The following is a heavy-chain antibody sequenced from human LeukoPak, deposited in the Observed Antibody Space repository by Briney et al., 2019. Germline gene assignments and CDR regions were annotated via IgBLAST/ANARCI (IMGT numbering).Heavy chain of an antibody. Sequence: GESLKISCEGSESTFTIFWIGWVRQMPGRGLEWVSAISGSGGSTYYADSVKGRFTISRDNSKNTLYLQMNSLRAEDTAVYYCAKGTEQQLAYWGQGTLVTVSS. CDR3: AKGTEQQLAY. D-gene: IGHD6-13*01. V-gene: IGHV3-23*01. CDR2: ISGSGGST. CDR1: ESTFTIFW. J-gene: IGHJ4*02.